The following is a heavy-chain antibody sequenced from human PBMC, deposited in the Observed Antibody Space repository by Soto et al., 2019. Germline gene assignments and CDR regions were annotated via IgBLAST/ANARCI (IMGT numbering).Heavy chain of an antibody. D-gene: IGHD3-3*01. CDR3: ARSPFGVVAGYGLDV. Sequence: GGSLRLSCAASGFTFSTFAMTWVRQAPGKGLEWVSGISNSGGNTYYADSVKGRFTISRDNSKSTLYLQINSLRAEDTAVYYCARSPFGVVAGYGLDVWGQGTTVTVSS. J-gene: IGHJ6*02. CDR1: GFTFSTFA. CDR2: ISNSGGNT. V-gene: IGHV3-23*01.